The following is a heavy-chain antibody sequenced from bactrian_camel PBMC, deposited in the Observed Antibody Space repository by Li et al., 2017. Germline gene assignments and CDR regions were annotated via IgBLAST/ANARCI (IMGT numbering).Heavy chain of an antibody. CDR3: ASVQWYLGVIRGVFGY. D-gene: IGHD2*01. CDR1: GYIFNSHC. J-gene: IGHJ6*01. V-gene: IGHV3S67*01. CDR2: INRRGTT. Sequence: VQLVESGGASVQAGGSLRLSCAASGYIFNSHCMAWFRQLPGKEREGVAVINRRGTTNYADSVKGRFTISRDNAWNTLYLPMNSLKSEDTAVYYCASVQWYLGVIRGVFGYWGQGSQVTVS.